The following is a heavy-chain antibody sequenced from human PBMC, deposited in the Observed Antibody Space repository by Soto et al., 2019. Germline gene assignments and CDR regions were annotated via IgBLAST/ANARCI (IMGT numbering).Heavy chain of an antibody. CDR3: ARDWWWLRDAISV. J-gene: IGHJ4*02. CDR2: IYSGGST. D-gene: IGHD5-12*01. CDR1: GFTVSSNY. Sequence: GGSLRLSCAASGFTVSSNYMSWVRQAPGKGLEWVSVIYSGGSTYYADSVKGRFTISRDNSKNTLYLQMNSLRAEDTAVYYCARDWWWLRDAISVWGQGTLVTVSS. V-gene: IGHV3-66*01.